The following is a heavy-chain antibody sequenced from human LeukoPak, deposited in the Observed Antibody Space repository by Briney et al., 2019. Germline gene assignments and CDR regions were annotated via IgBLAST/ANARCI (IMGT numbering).Heavy chain of an antibody. CDR3: ARDRAWISGPEFPGGY. Sequence: ASVKVSCKASGYTFTSYAMHWVRQAPGQRLEWMGWINAGNGNTKYSQKFQGRVTITRGTSASTAYMELSSLRSEDTAVYYCARDRAWISGPEFPGGYWGQGTLVTVSS. D-gene: IGHD5-12*01. CDR1: GYTFTSYA. V-gene: IGHV1-3*01. CDR2: INAGNGNT. J-gene: IGHJ4*02.